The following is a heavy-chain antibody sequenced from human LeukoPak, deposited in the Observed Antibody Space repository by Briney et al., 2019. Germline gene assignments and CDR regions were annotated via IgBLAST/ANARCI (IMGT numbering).Heavy chain of an antibody. CDR2: INHSGST. Sequence: SETLSLTCAVYGGSFSGYYWSWIRQPPGKGLEWIGEINHSGSTNYNPSLKSRVTISVDTSKNQFSLKLSSVTAADTAVYYCARVFCSGGSFKPYYFDYWGQGTLVTVSS. V-gene: IGHV4-34*01. J-gene: IGHJ4*02. CDR3: ARVFCSGGSFKPYYFDY. CDR1: GGSFSGYY. D-gene: IGHD2-15*01.